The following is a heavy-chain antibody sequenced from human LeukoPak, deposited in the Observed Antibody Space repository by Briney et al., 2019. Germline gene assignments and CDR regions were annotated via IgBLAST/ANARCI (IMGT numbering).Heavy chain of an antibody. V-gene: IGHV1-69*13. CDR2: IIPIFGTA. J-gene: IGHJ4*02. CDR3: ATLPGSYREKSGYGGVNY. D-gene: IGHD5-12*01. Sequence: SVKVSCKASGYTFTGYYIHWVRQAPGQGLEWMGGIIPIFGTANYAQKFQGRVTITADESTSTAYMELSSLRSEDTAVYYCATLPGSYREKSGYGGVNYWGQGPLVTVSS. CDR1: GYTFTGYY.